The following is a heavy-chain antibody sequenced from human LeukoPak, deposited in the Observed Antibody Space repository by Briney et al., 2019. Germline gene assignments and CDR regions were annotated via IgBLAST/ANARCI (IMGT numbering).Heavy chain of an antibody. J-gene: IGHJ4*02. D-gene: IGHD1-26*01. CDR2: IKSKTGGETT. CDR1: GFTFSNAW. CDR3: NTGWVPESVAFDI. Sequence: PGGSLRLSCAASGFTFSNAWMSWVRQAPGKGLEWVGHIKSKTGGETTSYATPVKGRFTISRDDSKNTLYLQLNSLRAEDTGLYYCNTGWVPESVAFDIWGQGTLVTVSS. V-gene: IGHV3-15*01.